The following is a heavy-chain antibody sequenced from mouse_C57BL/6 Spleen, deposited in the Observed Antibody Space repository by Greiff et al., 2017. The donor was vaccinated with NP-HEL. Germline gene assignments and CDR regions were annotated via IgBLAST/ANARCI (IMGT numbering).Heavy chain of an antibody. J-gene: IGHJ3*01. CDR1: GYTFTSYW. Sequence: QVQLQQPGAELVMPGASVKLSCKASGYTFTSYWMHWVKQRPGQGLEWIGEIDPSDSYTNYNQKFKGKSTLTVDKSSSTAYMQLSSLTSEDSAVYYCARMGWEGFAYWGQGTLVTVSA. D-gene: IGHD3-3*01. CDR2: IDPSDSYT. CDR3: ARMGWEGFAY. V-gene: IGHV1-69*01.